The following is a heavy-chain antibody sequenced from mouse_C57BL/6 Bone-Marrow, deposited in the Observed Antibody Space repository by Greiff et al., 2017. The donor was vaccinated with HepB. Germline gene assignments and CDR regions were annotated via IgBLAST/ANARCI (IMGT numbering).Heavy chain of an antibody. CDR3: ARPYYNGSSLPYAMDY. CDR2: IYPGSGST. D-gene: IGHD1-1*01. J-gene: IGHJ4*01. V-gene: IGHV1-55*01. CDR1: GYTFTSYW. Sequence: QVQLQQPGAELVKPGASVKMSCKASGYTFTSYWITWVKQRPGQGLEWIGDIYPGSGSTNYNEKFKSKATLTVDTSSSTSYMQLSSLTSEDSAVYYCARPYYNGSSLPYAMDYWGQGTSVTVSS.